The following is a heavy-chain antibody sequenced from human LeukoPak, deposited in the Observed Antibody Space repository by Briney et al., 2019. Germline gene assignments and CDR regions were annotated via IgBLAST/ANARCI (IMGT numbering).Heavy chain of an antibody. J-gene: IGHJ4*02. D-gene: IGHD6-6*01. Sequence: ASVKVSCKASGYTFTSYAMHWVRQAPGQRPEWMGWINAGNGNTKYSQKFQGRVTITRDTSASTAYMELSSLRSEDTAVYYCAREGIAAVSPFDYWGQGTLVTVSS. CDR1: GYTFTSYA. CDR2: INAGNGNT. CDR3: AREGIAAVSPFDY. V-gene: IGHV1-3*01.